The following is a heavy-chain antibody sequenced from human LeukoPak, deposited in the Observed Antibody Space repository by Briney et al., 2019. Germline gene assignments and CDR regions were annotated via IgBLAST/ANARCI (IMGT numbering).Heavy chain of an antibody. D-gene: IGHD1-1*01. CDR2: ISWNSGSI. J-gene: IGHJ4*02. V-gene: IGHV3-9*01. CDR3: AKGYSKDYDY. Sequence: PGGSLRLSCAASGFTFDDYAMHWVRQAPGKGLEWVSGISWNSGSIGYADSVKDRFTISRDNAKNSLYLQMNSLRAEDTALYYCAKGYSKDYDYWGQGTLVTVSS. CDR1: GFTFDDYA.